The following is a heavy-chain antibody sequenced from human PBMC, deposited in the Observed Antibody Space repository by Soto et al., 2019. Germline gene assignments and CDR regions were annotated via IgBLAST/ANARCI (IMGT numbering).Heavy chain of an antibody. J-gene: IGHJ5*02. D-gene: IGHD1-1*01. CDR2: IYATGTT. Sequence: SETLSLTCTVSGAYISGFYWSWIRKSAGKGLEWIGRIYATGTTDYNPSLKSRVMMSVDTSKKQFSLKLRSVTAADTAVYYCVRDGTKTLRDWFDPWGQGISVTVSS. CDR3: VRDGTKTLRDWFDP. V-gene: IGHV4-4*07. CDR1: GAYISGFY.